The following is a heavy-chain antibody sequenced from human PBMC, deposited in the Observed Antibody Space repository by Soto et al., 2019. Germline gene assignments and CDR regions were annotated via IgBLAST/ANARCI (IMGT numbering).Heavy chain of an antibody. D-gene: IGHD5-12*01. J-gene: IGHJ4*02. CDR3: ARGFGDIVATIMGSTFDY. CDR1: GGSISSGDYY. Sequence: SETLSLTCTVSGGSISSGDYYWSWIRQPPGKGLEWIGYIYYSGSTYYNPSLKSRVTISVDTSKNQFSLKLSSVTAADTAVYYCARGFGDIVATIMGSTFDYWGQGTLVTVSS. CDR2: IYYSGST. V-gene: IGHV4-30-4*01.